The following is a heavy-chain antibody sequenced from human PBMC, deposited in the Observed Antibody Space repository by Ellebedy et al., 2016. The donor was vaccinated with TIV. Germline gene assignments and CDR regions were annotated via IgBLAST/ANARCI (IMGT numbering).Heavy chain of an antibody. J-gene: IGHJ1*01. CDR2: ISYNGRIL. V-gene: IGHV3-30-3*02. Sequence: GESLKISCAASGFNLSNNALHWVRHAPGKGLEWLAVISYNGRILFYADSVKGRFTISRDNSKSMLYLQMNNLRTEDAALYYCAKLGVVIRGDYWGQGTLVTVSS. CDR1: GFNLSNNA. CDR3: AKLGVVIRGDY. D-gene: IGHD3-10*01.